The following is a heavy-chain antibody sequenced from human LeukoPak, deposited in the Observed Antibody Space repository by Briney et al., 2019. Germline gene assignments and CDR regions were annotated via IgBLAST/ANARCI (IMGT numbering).Heavy chain of an antibody. CDR2: IIPIFGTA. CDR3: ARTPSYCSSTSCHFQH. D-gene: IGHD2-2*01. V-gene: IGHV1-69*13. CDR1: GGTFSSYA. J-gene: IGHJ1*01. Sequence: GASVKVSCKASGGTFSSYAISWVRQAPGQGLEWMGGIIPIFGTANYAQKFQGRVTITADESTSTAYMELSSLRSEDTAMYYCARTPSYCSSTSCHFQHWGQGTLVTVSS.